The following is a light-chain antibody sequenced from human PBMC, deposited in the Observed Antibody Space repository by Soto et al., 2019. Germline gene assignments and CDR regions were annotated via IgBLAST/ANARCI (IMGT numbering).Light chain of an antibody. Sequence: DIQLTQSPSFLSASVGDRVTITCRASQGISSYLAWYQQKPGKAPKLLIYAASTLQSGVPPRFSGSVSGTEFTLTSSSLQPEDFATYYCQQLNSYPLTFGGGTKVEIK. V-gene: IGKV1-9*01. CDR3: QQLNSYPLT. CDR1: QGISSY. CDR2: AAS. J-gene: IGKJ4*01.